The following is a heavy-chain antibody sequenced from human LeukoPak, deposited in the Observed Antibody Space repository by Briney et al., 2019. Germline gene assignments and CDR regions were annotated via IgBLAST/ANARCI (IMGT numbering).Heavy chain of an antibody. D-gene: IGHD4-17*01. Sequence: PSETLSLTCTVSGGSISSSSYYWGWIRQPPGKGLEWIGSIYYSGSTYYNPSLKSRVTISVDTSKNQFSLKLSSVTAADTAVYYCARVTLYGDYASEQPFDPWGQGTLVTVSS. CDR3: ARVTLYGDYASEQPFDP. J-gene: IGHJ5*02. CDR1: GGSISSSSYY. CDR2: IYYSGST. V-gene: IGHV4-39*07.